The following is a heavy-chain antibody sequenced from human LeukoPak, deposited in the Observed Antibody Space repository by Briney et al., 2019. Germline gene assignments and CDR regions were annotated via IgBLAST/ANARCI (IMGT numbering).Heavy chain of an antibody. Sequence: PGGSLRLPCAASGFTFSSYGMYWVRQAPGKGLEWVAFIRYDGSNKYYADSVKGRFTVSRDNSKNTLYLQMESLRAEDTAVYYCAKGGGYEAQYYYYYLDVWGKGTTVTISS. CDR3: AKGGGYEAQYYYYYLDV. CDR2: IRYDGSNK. V-gene: IGHV3-30*02. J-gene: IGHJ6*03. CDR1: GFTFSSYG. D-gene: IGHD5-12*01.